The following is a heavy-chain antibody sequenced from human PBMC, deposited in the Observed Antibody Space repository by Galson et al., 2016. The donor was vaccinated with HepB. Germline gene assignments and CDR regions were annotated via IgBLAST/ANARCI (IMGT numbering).Heavy chain of an antibody. J-gene: IGHJ4*02. CDR2: IYPGDSDT. V-gene: IGHV5-51*01. CDR1: GYSFTTYW. Sequence: QSGAEVKKPGESLKISCKVSGYSFTTYWIGWVRQVPGKGLEWMGTIYPGDSDTRYSPSFQGQVTISVDKSISTAYLQWSSLKASDSAMYYCARHELHSNSWYMDSWGQGTLVTVSS. D-gene: IGHD6-13*01. CDR3: ARHELHSNSWYMDS.